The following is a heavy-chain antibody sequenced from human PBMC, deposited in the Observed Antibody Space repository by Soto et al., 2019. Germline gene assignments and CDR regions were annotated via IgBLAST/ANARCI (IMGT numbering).Heavy chain of an antibody. CDR3: SRGGGREVVMVRGVPNAFDI. J-gene: IGHJ3*02. CDR2: INPNSGGT. V-gene: IGHV1-2*04. CDR1: GYTFTGYY. Sequence: ASVKVSCKASGYTFTGYYMHWVRQAPGQGLEWMGWINPNSGGTNYAQKFQGWVTMTRDTSISTAYMELSRLRSDDTAVYYFSRGGGREVVMVRGVPNAFDIWGQGTIVTVSS. D-gene: IGHD3-10*01.